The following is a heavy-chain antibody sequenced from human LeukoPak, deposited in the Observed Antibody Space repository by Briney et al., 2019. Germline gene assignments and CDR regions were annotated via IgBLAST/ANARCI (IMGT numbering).Heavy chain of an antibody. D-gene: IGHD3-3*01. CDR1: GGSISSYY. CDR3: ARASNDFWSGTIYYYYYMDV. Sequence: SETLSLTXTVSGGSISSYYWSWIRQPPGKGLEWIGYIYYSGSTNYNPSLKSRVTISVDTSKNQFSLKLSSVTAADTAVYYCARASNDFWSGTIYYYYYMDVWGKGTTVTVSS. J-gene: IGHJ6*03. V-gene: IGHV4-59*01. CDR2: IYYSGST.